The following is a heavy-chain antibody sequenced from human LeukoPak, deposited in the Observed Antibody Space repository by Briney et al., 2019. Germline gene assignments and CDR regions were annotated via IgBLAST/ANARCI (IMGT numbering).Heavy chain of an antibody. CDR3: ARGVLGRKISDPRRGDYVGDY. CDR2: INPNSGGT. D-gene: IGHD4-17*01. J-gene: IGHJ4*02. V-gene: IGHV1-2*02. Sequence: GASVKVSCKASGYTFTGYYMHWVRQAPGQGLEWMGWINPNSGGTNYAQKFQGRVTMTRDTSISTAYMELSRLRSDDTAVYYCARGVLGRKISDPRRGDYVGDYWGQGTLVTVSS. CDR1: GYTFTGYY.